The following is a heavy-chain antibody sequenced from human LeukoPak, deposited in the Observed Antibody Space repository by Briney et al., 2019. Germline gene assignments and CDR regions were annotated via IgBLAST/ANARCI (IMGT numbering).Heavy chain of an antibody. Sequence: PSETLSLTCSVSGGSISSYYWSWIRQPPGKGLEWIGYTYDSGSTSYNPSLQSRVTISIDTSKNQFSLRLTSVTAADTAVYYCARGGSYYDFWSGYYDYYYYMDVWGKGTTVTVSS. CDR3: ARGGSYYDFWSGYYDYYYYMDV. D-gene: IGHD3-3*01. CDR1: GGSISSYY. CDR2: TYDSGST. J-gene: IGHJ6*03. V-gene: IGHV4-59*01.